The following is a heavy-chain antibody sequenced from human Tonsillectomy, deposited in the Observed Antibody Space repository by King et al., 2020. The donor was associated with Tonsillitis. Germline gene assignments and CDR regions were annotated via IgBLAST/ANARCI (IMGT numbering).Heavy chain of an antibody. J-gene: IGHJ4*02. CDR3: AKDYGGSAGDY. V-gene: IGHV3-30*18. CDR1: GFTFSSYG. Sequence: VQLVESGGGVVQPGRSLRLSCAASGFTFSSYGMHWVRQAPGKGLEWVAVISYDGSKKDYVDSVKGRFTMSRDNSKNTLYLQMDSLRAEDTAVYYCAKDYGGSAGDYWGQGTLVTVSS. CDR2: ISYDGSKK. D-gene: IGHD4-23*01.